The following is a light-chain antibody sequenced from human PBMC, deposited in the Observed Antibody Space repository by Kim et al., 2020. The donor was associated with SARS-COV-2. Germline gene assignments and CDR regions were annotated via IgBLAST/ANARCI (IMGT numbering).Light chain of an antibody. CDR2: AAS. Sequence: DIQMTQSPSSLSASVGDRVTINCRASQAIGNNLGWYQQKPGKAPKRLIYAASTLQSGVPPRFSGSGSGTEFSLTISTLETEDFATYYCLQHASYPYTFGQGTKLEI. V-gene: IGKV1-17*01. CDR1: QAIGNN. J-gene: IGKJ2*01. CDR3: LQHASYPYT.